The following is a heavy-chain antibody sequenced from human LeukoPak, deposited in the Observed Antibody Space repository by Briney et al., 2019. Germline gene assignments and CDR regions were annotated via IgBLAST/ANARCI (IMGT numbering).Heavy chain of an antibody. J-gene: IGHJ2*01. Sequence: LMLSCAASGFTFDDYAMHLVRPAPGEGLEWVSGISYNSDTIAYADSVKGRFTISRDNAKNSLYLQMNSLRAEGTALYYCAKDYCGGDCYSGWYFDLWGRGTLVTVSS. CDR1: GFTFDDYA. V-gene: IGHV3-9*01. CDR2: ISYNSDTI. D-gene: IGHD2-21*02. CDR3: AKDYCGGDCYSGWYFDL.